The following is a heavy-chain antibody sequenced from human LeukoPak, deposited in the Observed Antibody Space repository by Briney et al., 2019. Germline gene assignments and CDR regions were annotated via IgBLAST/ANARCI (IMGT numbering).Heavy chain of an antibody. D-gene: IGHD6-19*01. CDR1: GFTFSSYA. J-gene: IGHJ4*02. CDR2: LTDSGGST. CDR3: ARMRYSSGWYVY. Sequence: GGSLRLSCAASGFTFSSYAMTWVRQAPGKGLEWVSGLTDSGGSTYYADSVKGRFTISRDNAKNSLYLQMNSLRAEDTAVYYCARMRYSSGWYVYWGQGTLVTVSS. V-gene: IGHV3-23*01.